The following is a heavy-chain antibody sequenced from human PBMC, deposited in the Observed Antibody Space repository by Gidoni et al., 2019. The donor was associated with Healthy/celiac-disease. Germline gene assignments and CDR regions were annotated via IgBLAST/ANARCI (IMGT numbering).Heavy chain of an antibody. V-gene: IGHV5-51*01. CDR1: GYSFTSSW. D-gene: IGHD3-10*01. CDR3: ARQHILLWFGDGYGMDV. CDR2: IYPGDSDT. J-gene: IGHJ6*02. Sequence: EVQLVQSGAEVKKPGESLQISCKGSGYSFTSSWIGWMRQMPGKGLEWMGIIYPGDSDTRYSPSFQGQVTISADKSISTAYLQWSSLKASDTAMYYCARQHILLWFGDGYGMDVWGQGTTVTVSS.